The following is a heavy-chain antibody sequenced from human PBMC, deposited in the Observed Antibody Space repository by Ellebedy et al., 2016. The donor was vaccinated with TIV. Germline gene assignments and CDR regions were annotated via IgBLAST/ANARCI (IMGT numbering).Heavy chain of an antibody. CDR3: ARDCSGGTCFSGGVDY. V-gene: IGHV4-4*07. Sequence: SETLSLTXAVSGNSLSSSYWAWIRQSADKRLEWIGRVSFDGHSNYNPSLQSRVTLSVDTSKNQFSLRLTSVTAADTAIYYCARDCSGGTCFSGGVDYWGLGTLVTVSS. D-gene: IGHD2-15*01. J-gene: IGHJ4*02. CDR1: GNSLSSSY. CDR2: VSFDGHS.